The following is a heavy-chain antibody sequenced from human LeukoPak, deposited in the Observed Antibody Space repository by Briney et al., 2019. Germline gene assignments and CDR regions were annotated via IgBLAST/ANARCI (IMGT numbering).Heavy chain of an antibody. CDR1: GFTVSSNY. Sequence: GGSLRLSCAASGFTVSSNYMSCVREAPGKGLEGGSVIYSGGSTYYADSVKGRFTISRDNSKNTLYLQMNSMRAEDTAVYYCAKEGDIVVMVYALYYMDVWGKGTTVTVSS. CDR3: AKEGDIVVMVYALYYMDV. V-gene: IGHV3-53*01. J-gene: IGHJ6*03. CDR2: IYSGGST. D-gene: IGHD2-8*01.